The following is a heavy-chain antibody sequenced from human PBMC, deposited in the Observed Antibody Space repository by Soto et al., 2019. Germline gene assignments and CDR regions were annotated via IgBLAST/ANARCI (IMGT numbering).Heavy chain of an antibody. Sequence: PGGSLNLSCATSGFHFSGHARTLGRQASGKGLEWVSAISVSGGSTYYADSVKGRFTISRDNSKNTLYLQMNSLRAEDTAVYYCAEGGLGYTSRWYYSYGMDVWGQGTTVTVSS. V-gene: IGHV3-23*01. CDR1: GFHFSGHA. CDR3: AEGGLGYTSRWYYSYGMDV. J-gene: IGHJ6*01. CDR2: ISVSGGST. D-gene: IGHD6-13*01.